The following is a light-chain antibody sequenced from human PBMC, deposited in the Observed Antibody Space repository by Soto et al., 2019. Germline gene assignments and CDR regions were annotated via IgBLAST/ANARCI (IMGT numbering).Light chain of an antibody. J-gene: IGKJ1*01. V-gene: IGKV3-20*01. CDR3: QQYGSFPGT. CDR2: GAS. CDR1: QIVGGNK. Sequence: EIVLTQSPGTLSLSPGERAILSCKASQIVGGNKITWYQRKSGQAPRLIIYGASYRPSGLPDRFSGSGSGTDFTLTISRLEPEDFAVYYCQQYGSFPGTFGQGTQVEVK.